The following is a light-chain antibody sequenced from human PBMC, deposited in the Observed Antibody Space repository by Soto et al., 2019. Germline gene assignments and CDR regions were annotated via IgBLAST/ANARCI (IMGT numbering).Light chain of an antibody. V-gene: IGKV3-20*01. J-gene: IGKJ1*01. CDR2: GAS. Sequence: EIVLTQSPGTLSLSPGDRATLSCRASQSVSSNFLAWYQQKPGQAHRLLIYGASIRATGITDRFSGSGSGTEFTLTIRRLEPEDFAMYFCHQYGSSPRTFGQGTKVEIK. CDR3: HQYGSSPRT. CDR1: QSVSSNF.